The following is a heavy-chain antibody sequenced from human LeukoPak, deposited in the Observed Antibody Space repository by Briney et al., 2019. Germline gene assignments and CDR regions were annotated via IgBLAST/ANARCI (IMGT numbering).Heavy chain of an antibody. D-gene: IGHD3-22*01. CDR3: AVGGVRYYDSSGLRAFDF. V-gene: IGHV4-39*01. Sequence: PSETLSLACTVYSGSISNRSHWWGWSRQPPVNGLEGIATMFYTGSTHYNPSFKSRVAISVDTSENQVSLELNSLSAADSAVYYCAVGGVRYYDSSGLRAFDFWGRGTMVTVSS. CDR1: SGSISNRSHW. J-gene: IGHJ3*01. CDR2: MFYTGST.